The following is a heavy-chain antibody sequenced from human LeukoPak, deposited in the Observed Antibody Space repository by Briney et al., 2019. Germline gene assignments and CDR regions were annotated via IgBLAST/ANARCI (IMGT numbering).Heavy chain of an antibody. CDR3: AKTDKGYYDSSGWTW. V-gene: IGHV3-30*02. Sequence: GGSLRLSCAASGFTFSSYGMHWVRQAPGKGLEWVAFIRYDGSNKYYADSVKGRFTISRDNSKNTLCLQMNSLRAEDTAVYYCAKTDKGYYDSSGWTWWGQGTLVTVSS. CDR2: IRYDGSNK. D-gene: IGHD3-22*01. CDR1: GFTFSSYG. J-gene: IGHJ4*02.